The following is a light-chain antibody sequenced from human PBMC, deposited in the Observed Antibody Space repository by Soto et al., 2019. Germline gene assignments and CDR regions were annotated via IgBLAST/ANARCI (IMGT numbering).Light chain of an antibody. CDR3: QQYYHRWT. CDR1: QSVGSN. V-gene: IGKV3-15*01. J-gene: IGKJ1*01. CDR2: GAS. Sequence: EIVMTQSPATLSVSPGERVTLSCRARQSVGSNIAWYQQKPGQGPRLLIYGASTRAAGIPARFSGSGSRTEFTLTISSLQSEDFAVYFCQQYYHRWTFGPGTKVDIK.